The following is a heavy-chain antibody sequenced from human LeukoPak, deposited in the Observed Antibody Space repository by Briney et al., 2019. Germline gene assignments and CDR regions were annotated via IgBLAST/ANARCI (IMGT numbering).Heavy chain of an antibody. Sequence: ASVKVSCKASGYTFTRYGLTWVRQAPGQGLEWMGWISAYNGHTKYPQKLQGRVTMTTDTSTSTAHMELRSLRSDDTAVYYCARVRRVFKRNLGRSTEYYSYYYMDVWGKGTTVTVSS. CDR3: ARVRRVFKRNLGRSTEYYSYYYMDV. J-gene: IGHJ6*03. V-gene: IGHV1-18*01. D-gene: IGHD1-14*01. CDR2: ISAYNGHT. CDR1: GYTFTRYG.